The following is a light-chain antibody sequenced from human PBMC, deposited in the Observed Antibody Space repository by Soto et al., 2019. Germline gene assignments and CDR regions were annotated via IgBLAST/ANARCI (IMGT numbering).Light chain of an antibody. CDR2: RSN. V-gene: IGLV1-47*01. CDR3: AARDDSLSGPV. J-gene: IGLJ2*01. Sequence: QAVVTQPPSASGTPGQRVTISCSGTSSNIGSNYVYWYQQLRGTAPKLLIYRSNQRPSGVPDRFSGSKSGTSASLAISGLRSEDEADYYCAARDDSLSGPVFGGGTKLTVL. CDR1: SSNIGSNY.